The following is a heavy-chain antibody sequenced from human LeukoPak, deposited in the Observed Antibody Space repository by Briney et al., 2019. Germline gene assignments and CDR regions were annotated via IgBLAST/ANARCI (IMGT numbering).Heavy chain of an antibody. V-gene: IGHV4-31*03. Sequence: PSETLSLTCTVSGGSISSGGYYWSWIRQHPGKGLEWIGYIYYSGSTYYNPSLKSRVTISVDTSKNQFSLKLSSVTAADTAVYYCARVRNCSSTSCYAIDYWGQGTLVTVSS. CDR3: ARVRNCSSTSCYAIDY. D-gene: IGHD2-2*01. J-gene: IGHJ4*02. CDR1: GGSISSGGYY. CDR2: IYYSGST.